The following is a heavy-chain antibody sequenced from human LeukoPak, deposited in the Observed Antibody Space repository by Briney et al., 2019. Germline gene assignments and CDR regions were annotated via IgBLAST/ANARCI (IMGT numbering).Heavy chain of an antibody. Sequence: GGSLRLSCAASGFTFSRFVMHWVRQAPGKGLEWVAVLSSDDRKNYYADSVRGRFTISRDNSRNTLYLQMNSLRAEDTAVYYCARTGTNSYGLGGYFDYWGQGTLVTVSS. CDR2: LSSDDRKN. CDR1: GFTFSRFV. CDR3: ARTGTNSYGLGGYFDY. V-gene: IGHV3-30*01. D-gene: IGHD5-18*01. J-gene: IGHJ4*02.